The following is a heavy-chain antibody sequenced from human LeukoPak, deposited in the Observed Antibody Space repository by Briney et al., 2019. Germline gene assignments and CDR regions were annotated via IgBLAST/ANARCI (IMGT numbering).Heavy chain of an antibody. CDR3: ARETVAGTYYFDY. Sequence: SETLSLTCAVHGGSFSGYYWSWIRQPPGKGLEWNGEINHSGSTNYNPSLKSRVTISVDTSKNQFSLKLSSVTAADTAVYYCARETVAGTYYFDYWGQGTLVTVSS. CDR2: INHSGST. CDR1: GGSFSGYY. V-gene: IGHV4-34*01. J-gene: IGHJ4*02. D-gene: IGHD6-19*01.